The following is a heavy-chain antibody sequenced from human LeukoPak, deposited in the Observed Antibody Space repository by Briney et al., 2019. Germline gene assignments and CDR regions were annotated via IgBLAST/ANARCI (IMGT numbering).Heavy chain of an antibody. D-gene: IGHD3-3*01. V-gene: IGHV1-69*04. CDR2: IIPILGIA. CDR3: ARADYDFWSGYYAYYYYGMDV. J-gene: IGHJ6*02. Sequence: SVKVSCKASGGTFSSYAISWVRQAPGQGLEWMGRIIPILGIANYAQKFQGRVTITADKSTSTAYMELSSLRSEDTAVYYCARADYDFWSGYYAYYYYGMDVWGQGTTVTVSS. CDR1: GGTFSSYA.